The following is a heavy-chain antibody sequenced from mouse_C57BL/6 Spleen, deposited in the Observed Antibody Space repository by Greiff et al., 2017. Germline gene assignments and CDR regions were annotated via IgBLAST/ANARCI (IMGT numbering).Heavy chain of an antibody. J-gene: IGHJ2*01. D-gene: IGHD4-1*01. CDR3: EGEEANWDYFDY. Sequence: EVQLQESGGGLVKPGGSLKLSCAASGFTFSSYTMSWVRQTPEKRLEWVATISGGGGNTYYPDSVKGRFTISRDNAKNTLYLQMSSLRSEDTALYSCEGEEANWDYFDYWGQGTTLTVSS. CDR2: ISGGGGNT. CDR1: GFTFSSYT. V-gene: IGHV5-9*01.